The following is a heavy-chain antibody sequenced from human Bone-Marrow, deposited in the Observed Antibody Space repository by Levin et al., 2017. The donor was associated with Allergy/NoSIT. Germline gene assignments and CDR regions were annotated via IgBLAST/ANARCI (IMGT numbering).Heavy chain of an antibody. V-gene: IGHV3-7*02. CDR1: GFTFTSYW. CDR3: ATVAGTRGGY. J-gene: IGHJ4*02. D-gene: IGHD6-19*01. CDR2: IKPDGSET. Sequence: PGGSLRLSCAASGFTFTSYWMSCVRQAPGKGLEWVANIKPDGSETYYVDSVKGRFTIARDNAKNSLYLQMDSLRAEDTAVYYCATVAGTRGGYWGQGTLVTVSS.